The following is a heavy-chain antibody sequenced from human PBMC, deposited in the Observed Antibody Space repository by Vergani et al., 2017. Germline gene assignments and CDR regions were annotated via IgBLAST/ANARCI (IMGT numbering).Heavy chain of an antibody. D-gene: IGHD3-10*01. V-gene: IGHV1-2*02. CDR1: GYTFTGYY. Sequence: QVQLVQSGAEVKKPGASVKVSCKASGYTFTGYYMHWVRQAPGQGLEWMGWINPKSGGTNYAQKFQGRVTIIADTSTDTAYMELSSLTSDDTAVYYCATESPHHSGERGFDPWGQGTLVTVSS. CDR3: ATESPHHSGERGFDP. J-gene: IGHJ5*02. CDR2: INPKSGGT.